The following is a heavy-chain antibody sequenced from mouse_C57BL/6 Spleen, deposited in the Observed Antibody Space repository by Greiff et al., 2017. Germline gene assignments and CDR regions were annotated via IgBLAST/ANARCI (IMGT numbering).Heavy chain of an antibody. V-gene: IGHV1-15*01. CDR2: IDPETGGT. CDR1: GYTFTDEE. Sequence: VQLQQSGAELVRPGASVTLSCKASGYTFTDEEMHWVKQTPVHGLEWIGAIDPETGGTAYNQKFQGKAILTADKSSSTAYMELRSLTSEDSAVYYCTRHGIAGWGQGLLVTSS. D-gene: IGHD1-1*01. CDR3: TRHGIAG. J-gene: IGHJ3*01.